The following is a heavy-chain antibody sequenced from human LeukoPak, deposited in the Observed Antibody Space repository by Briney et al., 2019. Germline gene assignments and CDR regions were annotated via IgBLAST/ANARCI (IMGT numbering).Heavy chain of an antibody. D-gene: IGHD1-1*01. CDR3: ARLYRNDVPDAFDI. J-gene: IGHJ3*02. V-gene: IGHV5-51*01. CDR1: GYSFTSYW. CDR2: IYPGDSDT. Sequence: GESLKISCKGSGYSFTSYWIGWVRQMRGKGLEWTGIIYPGDSDTRYSPSFQGQVTISADKSISTAYLQWSSLKASDTAMYYCARLYRNDVPDAFDIWGQGTMVTVSS.